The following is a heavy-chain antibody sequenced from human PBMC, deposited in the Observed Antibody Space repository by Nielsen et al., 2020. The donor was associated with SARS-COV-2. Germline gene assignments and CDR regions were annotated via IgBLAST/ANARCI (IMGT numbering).Heavy chain of an antibody. V-gene: IGHV1-46*01. CDR3: ARVTVDTAMVTVGAWGGGFDP. CDR2: INPSGGST. D-gene: IGHD5-18*01. Sequence: WVRQAPGQGLEWMGIINPSGGSTSYAQKFQGRVTMTRDTSTSTVYMELSSLRSEDTALYYCARVTVDTAMVTVGAWGGGFDPWGQGTLVTVSS. J-gene: IGHJ5*02.